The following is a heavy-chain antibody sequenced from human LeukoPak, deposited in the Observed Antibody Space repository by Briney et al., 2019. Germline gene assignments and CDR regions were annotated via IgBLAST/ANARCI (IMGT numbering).Heavy chain of an antibody. CDR3: GGGRPGGYSGYVIDY. CDR2: INYDGTTT. CDR1: GFNFSSYC. J-gene: IGHJ4*02. V-gene: IGHV3-74*01. Sequence: PGWSLRLSCAASGFNFSSYCMHWVRQAPGKGLVWMSRINYDGTTTSYADSVKGRFTISRDNAKNTLYLQMNSLRAEDPAAFYCGGGRPGGYSGYVIDYWGQGTPITVSS. D-gene: IGHD5-12*01.